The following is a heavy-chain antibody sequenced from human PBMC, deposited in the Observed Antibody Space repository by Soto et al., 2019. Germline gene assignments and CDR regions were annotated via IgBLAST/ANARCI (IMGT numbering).Heavy chain of an antibody. Sequence: ASVKVSCKASGYTFTGYYMHWARQAPGQGLEWMGWINPNSGGTNYAQKFQGRVTMTRDTSISTAYMELSRLRSDDTAVYYCARDTAYSSSSFGDYWGQGTLVTVSS. J-gene: IGHJ4*02. D-gene: IGHD6-6*01. CDR3: ARDTAYSSSSFGDY. CDR1: GYTFTGYY. V-gene: IGHV1-2*02. CDR2: INPNSGGT.